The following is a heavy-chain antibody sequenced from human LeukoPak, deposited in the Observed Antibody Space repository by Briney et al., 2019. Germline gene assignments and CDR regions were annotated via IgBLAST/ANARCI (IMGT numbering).Heavy chain of an antibody. CDR3: ANYGGNHYYYYGMDV. CDR2: IKENGNEQ. Sequence: GGSLRLSCEASGFTFTNYWMSWVRQAPGKGPEWVAHIKENGNEQYYADSVKGRFTISRDNSKNTLYLQMNSLRAEDTAVYYCANYGGNHYYYYGMDVWGQGTTVTVSS. CDR1: GFTFTNYW. D-gene: IGHD4-23*01. J-gene: IGHJ6*02. V-gene: IGHV3-7*03.